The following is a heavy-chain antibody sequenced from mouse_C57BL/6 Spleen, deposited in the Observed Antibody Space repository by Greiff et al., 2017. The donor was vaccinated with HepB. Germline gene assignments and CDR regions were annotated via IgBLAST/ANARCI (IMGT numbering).Heavy chain of an antibody. CDR1: GYTFTDYN. D-gene: IGHD1-1*01. CDR2: INPNNGGT. Sequence: VQLKESGPELVKPGASVKIPCKASGYTFTDYNMDWVKQSHGKSLEWIGDINPNNGGTIYNQKFKGKATLTVDKSSSTAYMELRSLTSEDTAVYYCARASYYGSSSPWFAYWGQGTLVTVSA. J-gene: IGHJ3*01. V-gene: IGHV1-18*01. CDR3: ARASYYGSSSPWFAY.